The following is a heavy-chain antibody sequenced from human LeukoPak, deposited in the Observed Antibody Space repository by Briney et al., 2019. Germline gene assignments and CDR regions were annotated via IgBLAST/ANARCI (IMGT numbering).Heavy chain of an antibody. Sequence: GGSLRLSCAASGFTFSDYYMSWIRQAPGKGMEWGSYITSGSSYTDYADSVKGRFTISRDNAKNSLYLQMNSLRAEDTAVYYCAKHLAEDSSGWYPFDYWGQGTLVTVSS. CDR3: AKHLAEDSSGWYPFDY. CDR2: ITSGSSYT. J-gene: IGHJ4*02. CDR1: GFTFSDYY. V-gene: IGHV3-11*06. D-gene: IGHD6-19*01.